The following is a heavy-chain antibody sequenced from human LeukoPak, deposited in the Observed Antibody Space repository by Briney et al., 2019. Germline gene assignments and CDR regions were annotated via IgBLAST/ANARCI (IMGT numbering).Heavy chain of an antibody. CDR1: GGSISSGTYY. J-gene: IGHJ4*02. D-gene: IGHD3-16*02. V-gene: IGHV4-61*02. CDR3: ARGRDDDVWGSYPICFDY. CDR2: IYNSGST. Sequence: SQTLSLTCTVSGGSISSGTYYWSWIRQPAGKGLEWIGRIYNSGSTSYNPSLKSRATISVDTSKNQFSLKLSSVTAADTAVYYCARGRDDDVWGSYPICFDYWGQGTLVTVPS.